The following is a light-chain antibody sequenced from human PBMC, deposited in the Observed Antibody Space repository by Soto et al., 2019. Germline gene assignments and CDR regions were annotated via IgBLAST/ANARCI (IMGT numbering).Light chain of an antibody. Sequence: EIVLTQSPATLSVSPGERATLSCRASQSVSSSRLAWYQQKPGQAPRLLIHGASTRATGVPARFSGSASGTELTLTISSLQSEDFAVYYCQQYNSWPRTFGQGTRVEI. CDR1: QSVSSS. J-gene: IGKJ1*01. CDR2: GAS. V-gene: IGKV3-15*01. CDR3: QQYNSWPRT.